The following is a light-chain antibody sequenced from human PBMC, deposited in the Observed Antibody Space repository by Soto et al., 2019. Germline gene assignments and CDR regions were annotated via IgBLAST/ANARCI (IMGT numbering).Light chain of an antibody. J-gene: IGKJ4*01. CDR2: DAS. V-gene: IGKV3-11*01. CDR1: QSVRGH. Sequence: EIVLTQSPATLSLSPGERATLSCRASQSVRGHLAWYQHKPGQAPRLLIYDASNRATGIPARFSGGGSGTDFTLTISSLDPEDFAVYYCQQRSNWPLTFGGVTRVEIK. CDR3: QQRSNWPLT.